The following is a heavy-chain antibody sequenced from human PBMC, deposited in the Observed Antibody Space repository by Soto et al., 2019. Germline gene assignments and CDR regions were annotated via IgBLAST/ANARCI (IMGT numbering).Heavy chain of an antibody. J-gene: IGHJ4*02. CDR2: ISGSGGST. Sequence: EVQLLESGGGLVQPGGSLRLSCAASGFTFSNYAMNWVRQAPGKGLEWVSVISGSGGSTYYADSVKGRFTISRDNSKNMPDRLMNSLEAEDPAVYYCASRSSGCYFDYWGQGTFVDVSS. CDR3: ASRSSGCYFDY. CDR1: GFTFSNYA. D-gene: IGHD6-19*01. V-gene: IGHV3-23*01.